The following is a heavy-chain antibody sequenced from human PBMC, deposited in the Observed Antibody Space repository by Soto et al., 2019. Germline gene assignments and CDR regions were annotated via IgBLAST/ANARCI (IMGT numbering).Heavy chain of an antibody. V-gene: IGHV5-51*01. Sequence: ESLKISCQCSGYTFSNFWIGWVRQLPGQGLEWMGISYPGDHETRYSPSFLGKGTISAEPSINTAYLQLSSLEASASAFYFCARSTCSSPYFDFWRQGALVTVSS. CDR1: GYTFSNFW. D-gene: IGHD6-13*01. J-gene: IGHJ4*02. CDR2: SYPGDHET. CDR3: ARSTCSSPYFDF.